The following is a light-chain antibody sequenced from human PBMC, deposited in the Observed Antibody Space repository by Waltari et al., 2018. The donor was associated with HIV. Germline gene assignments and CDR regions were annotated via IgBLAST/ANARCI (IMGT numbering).Light chain of an antibody. Sequence: QSALTQPASVSGSPGQSITISCTGTSSDFGFYNYVSWYQQVPGKVPKFIIYEVTSRPSGVSNRFSGSKSGSTASLTISGLQAEDEGDYYCTSYTANDTLVFGGGTKVTVL. V-gene: IGLV2-14*01. CDR1: SSDFGFYNY. J-gene: IGLJ2*01. CDR2: EVT. CDR3: TSYTANDTLV.